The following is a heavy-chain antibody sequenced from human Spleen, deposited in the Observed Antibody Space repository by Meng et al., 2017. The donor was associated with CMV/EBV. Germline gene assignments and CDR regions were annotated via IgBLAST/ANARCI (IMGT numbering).Heavy chain of an antibody. CDR3: ARESGAVG. Sequence: GGSLRLSCIASGFTFNSYAMHWVRQAPGKGLEWVAVISYDGSNKYYADSVKGRFTISRDNAKNSLYLQMNSLRAEDTAVYYCARESGAVGWGQGTLVTVSS. V-gene: IGHV3-30*04. CDR2: ISYDGSNK. J-gene: IGHJ4*02. CDR1: GFTFNSYA. D-gene: IGHD3-10*01.